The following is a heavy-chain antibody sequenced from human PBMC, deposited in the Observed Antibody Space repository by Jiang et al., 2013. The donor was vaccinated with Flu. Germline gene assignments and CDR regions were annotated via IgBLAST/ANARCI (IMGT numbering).Heavy chain of an antibody. Sequence: VQLVESGGGVVQPGGSLRLSCAASGLTFKSYGMHWVRQAPGKGLEWVAFIRYDGSNKFYADSVEGRFTISRDDSKSTLYLQMNSLRAEDTAVYYCAKDATPGGRDAVADPGYWGQGTLVTVSS. CDR3: AKDATPGGRDAVADPGY. J-gene: IGHJ4*02. V-gene: IGHV3-30*02. CDR1: GLTFKSYG. D-gene: IGHD6-19*01. CDR2: IRYDGSNK.